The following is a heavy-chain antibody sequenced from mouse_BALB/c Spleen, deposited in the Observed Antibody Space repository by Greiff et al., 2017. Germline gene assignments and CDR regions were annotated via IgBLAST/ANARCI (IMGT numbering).Heavy chain of an antibody. Sequence: VQLQQSGAELVKPGASVKLSCTASGFNIKDTYMHWVKQRPEQGLEWIGRIDPANGNTKYDPKFQGKATITADTSSNTAYLQLSSLTSEDTAVYYCASGPSSAYWGQGTLGTVSA. J-gene: IGHJ3*01. CDR1: GFNIKDTY. CDR2: IDPANGNT. V-gene: IGHV14-3*02. CDR3: ASGPSSAY.